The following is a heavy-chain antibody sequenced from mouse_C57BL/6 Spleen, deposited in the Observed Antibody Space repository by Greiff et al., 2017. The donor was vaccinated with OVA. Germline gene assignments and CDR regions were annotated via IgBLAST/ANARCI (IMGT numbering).Heavy chain of an antibody. Sequence: EVKVVESGGGLVKPGGSLKLSCAASGFTFSDYGLHWVRQAPEKGLEWVAYISSGSSTIYYADTVKGRFTISRDNAKNTLFLQMTSLRSEDTAMYYCARSPYDYDVGYWYFDVWGTGTTVTVSS. CDR2: ISSGSSTI. CDR1: GFTFSDYG. D-gene: IGHD2-4*01. J-gene: IGHJ1*03. V-gene: IGHV5-17*01. CDR3: ARSPYDYDVGYWYFDV.